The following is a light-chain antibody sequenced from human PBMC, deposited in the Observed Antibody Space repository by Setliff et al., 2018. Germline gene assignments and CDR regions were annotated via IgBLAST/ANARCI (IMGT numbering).Light chain of an antibody. Sequence: QSALTQPASVSGSPGQSITISCTGTYSDVGKYNLVSWYQQHPGKAPKLILYDFTTRPSGVSDRFSGSKSDNTASLTISGLQAEDEADYYCCSYAGSSTFVFGGGTKVTVL. CDR1: YSDVGKYNL. CDR3: CSYAGSSTFV. CDR2: DFT. V-gene: IGLV2-23*02. J-gene: IGLJ1*01.